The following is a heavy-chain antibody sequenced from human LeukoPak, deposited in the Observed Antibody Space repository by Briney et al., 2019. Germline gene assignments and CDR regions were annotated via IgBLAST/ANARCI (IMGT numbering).Heavy chain of an antibody. CDR1: GFTFSDYY. CDR3: ARVSRDGYNFDY. Sequence: GESLRLSCAASGFTFSDYYMSWIRQSPGKGLEWVSYISSSGSTIYYADSVKGRFTISRDNAKNSLYLQMNSLRAEDTAVYYCARVSRDGYNFDYWGQGALVTVSS. D-gene: IGHD5-24*01. V-gene: IGHV3-11*01. CDR2: ISSSGSTI. J-gene: IGHJ4*02.